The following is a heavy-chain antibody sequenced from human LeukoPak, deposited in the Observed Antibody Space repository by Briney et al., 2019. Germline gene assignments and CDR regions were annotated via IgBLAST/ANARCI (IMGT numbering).Heavy chain of an antibody. J-gene: IGHJ5*02. CDR1: GGSISSGGYY. V-gene: IGHV4-31*03. CDR2: IYYSGST. CDR3: ARERANYDILTGYLENYFGP. D-gene: IGHD3-9*01. Sequence: SETLSLTCTVSGGSISSGGYYWSWIRQHPGKGLEWVGYIYYSGSTSYNPSLESRVSISLDTSKNQFSLKLSSVTAADTAVYYCARERANYDILTGYLENYFGPWGQGSLVTVSS.